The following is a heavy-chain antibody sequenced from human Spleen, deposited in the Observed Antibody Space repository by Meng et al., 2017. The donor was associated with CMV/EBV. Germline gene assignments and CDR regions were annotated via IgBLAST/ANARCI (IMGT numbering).Heavy chain of an antibody. Sequence: GESLKISCAAFGFTFSSYWMHWIRQAPGKGLVWVSRINRDGSSTSYADSVKGRFTISRDNAKNTLYLQMNSLRAEDTAVYYCLYFDYWGQGTLVTVSS. CDR1: GFTFSSYW. J-gene: IGHJ4*02. CDR3: LYFDY. V-gene: IGHV3-74*01. CDR2: INRDGSST.